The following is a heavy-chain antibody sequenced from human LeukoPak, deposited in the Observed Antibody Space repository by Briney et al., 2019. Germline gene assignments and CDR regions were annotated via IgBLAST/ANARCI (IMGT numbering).Heavy chain of an antibody. CDR1: GGSISSSSYY. CDR2: IYYSGST. V-gene: IGHV4-39*07. D-gene: IGHD1-26*01. Sequence: PSETLSLTCTVSGGSISSSSYYWGWIRQPPGKGLEWIGSIYYSGSTYYNPSLKSRVTISVDTSKNQFSLKLSSVTAADTAVYYRARDGRFPPEVLPRYFDYWGQGTLVTVSS. J-gene: IGHJ4*02. CDR3: ARDGRFPPEVLPRYFDY.